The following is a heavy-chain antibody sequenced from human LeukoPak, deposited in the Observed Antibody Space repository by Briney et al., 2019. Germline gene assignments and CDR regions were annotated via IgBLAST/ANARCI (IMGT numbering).Heavy chain of an antibody. J-gene: IGHJ6*03. CDR2: IYTSGST. Sequence: PSETLSLTCTVSGGSISSYYWSWIRQPAGKGLEWIGRIYTSGSTNYNPSLKSRVTMSVDTSKNQFSLKLSSVTAADTAVYYCAREYQRRTLYYYYYMDVWGKGTTVTVSS. CDR1: GGSISSYY. V-gene: IGHV4-4*07. D-gene: IGHD2-2*01. CDR3: AREYQRRTLYYYYYMDV.